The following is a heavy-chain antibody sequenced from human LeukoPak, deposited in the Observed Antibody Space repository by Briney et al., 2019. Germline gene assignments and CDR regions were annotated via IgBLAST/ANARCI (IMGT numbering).Heavy chain of an antibody. CDR1: GFTFSSYA. CDR3: ARMGIAAVGAYYFDY. CDR2: ISGSGGST. Sequence: GGSLRLSCAASGFTFSSYAMSWVRQAPGKGLEWVSAISGSGGSTYCADSVKGRFTISRDNAKNSLYLQMASLRAEDTAVYYCARMGIAAVGAYYFDYWGQGTLVAVSS. V-gene: IGHV3-23*01. J-gene: IGHJ4*02. D-gene: IGHD6-13*01.